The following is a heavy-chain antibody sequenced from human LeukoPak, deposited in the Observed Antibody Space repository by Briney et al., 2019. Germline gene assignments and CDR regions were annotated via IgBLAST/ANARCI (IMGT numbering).Heavy chain of an antibody. CDR2: IIPIFGTA. V-gene: IGHV1-69*13. Sequence: SVKVSCKASGGTFSSYAISWVRQAPGQGLEWMGGIIPIFGTANYAQKFQGRVTITADESTSTAYMELSSLRAEDTAVYYCARETTGYTTLFDYWGQGTLVTVSS. D-gene: IGHD5-18*01. J-gene: IGHJ4*02. CDR3: ARETTGYTTLFDY. CDR1: GGTFSSYA.